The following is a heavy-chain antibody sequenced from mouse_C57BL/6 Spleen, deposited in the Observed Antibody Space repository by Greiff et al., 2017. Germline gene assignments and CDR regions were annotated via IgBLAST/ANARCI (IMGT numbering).Heavy chain of an antibody. D-gene: IGHD2-2*01. CDR1: GYTFTDYY. CDR3: AREIDYGYDAGPWFAY. J-gene: IGHJ3*01. CDR2: IYPGSGNT. V-gene: IGHV1-76*01. Sequence: QVQLKQSGAELVRPGASVKLSCKASGYTFTDYYINWVKQRPGQGLEWIARIYPGSGNTYYNEKFKGKATLTAEKSSSTAYMQLSSLTSEDSAVYFCAREIDYGYDAGPWFAYWGQGTLVTVSA.